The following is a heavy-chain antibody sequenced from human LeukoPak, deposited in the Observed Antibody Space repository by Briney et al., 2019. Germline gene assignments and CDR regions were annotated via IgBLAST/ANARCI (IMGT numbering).Heavy chain of an antibody. CDR2: ISNSGSTI. CDR3: ARLAYSSGWYPTFYYYYMDV. D-gene: IGHD6-19*01. V-gene: IGHV3-11*04. Sequence: GVSLRLSCAASGFTFSDYYMSWIRQAPGKGLEWVSYISNSGSTIYYADSVKGRFTISRDNAKNSLYLQMNSLRAEDTAVYYCARLAYSSGWYPTFYYYYMDVWGKGTTVTISS. J-gene: IGHJ6*03. CDR1: GFTFSDYY.